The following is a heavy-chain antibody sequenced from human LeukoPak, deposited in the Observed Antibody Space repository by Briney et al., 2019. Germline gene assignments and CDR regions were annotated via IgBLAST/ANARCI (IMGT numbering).Heavy chain of an antibody. J-gene: IGHJ4*02. V-gene: IGHV4-34*01. D-gene: IGHD3-22*01. Sequence: PSETLSLTCAVYGGSFSGYYLSWIRQPPGKGLEWIGEINHSGSTNYNPSLKSRVTISVDTSKNQFSLKLSSVTAADTAVYYCARGSFGYYDSSGYSSGLFDYWGQGTLVTVSS. CDR1: GGSFSGYY. CDR2: INHSGST. CDR3: ARGSFGYYDSSGYSSGLFDY.